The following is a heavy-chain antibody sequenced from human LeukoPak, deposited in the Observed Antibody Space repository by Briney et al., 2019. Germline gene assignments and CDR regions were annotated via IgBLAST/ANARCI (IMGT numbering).Heavy chain of an antibody. CDR3: ARWREYYYDSSGYCLAFDI. J-gene: IGHJ3*02. CDR1: GYTFTSYD. D-gene: IGHD3-22*01. CDR2: MNPNSGNT. Sequence: ASVKVSCKASGYTFTSYDINWVRQATGQGLEWMGRMNPNSGNTGYAQKFQGRVTMTRNTSISTAYMELSSLRSEDTAVYYCARWREYYYDSSGYCLAFDIWGQGTMVTVSS. V-gene: IGHV1-8*01.